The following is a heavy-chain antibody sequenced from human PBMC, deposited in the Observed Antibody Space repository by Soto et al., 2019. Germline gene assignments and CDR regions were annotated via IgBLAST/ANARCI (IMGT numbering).Heavy chain of an antibody. D-gene: IGHD2-15*01. CDR2: ISGSGGST. Sequence: DVQLLESGGGLVQPGGSLRLSCEASGFTFSSYAMSWVRQAPGKGLEWVSAISGSGGSTYYADSVKGRFTISRDNSKNTLYFQMNSLRAEDTGVYYCAKDLHRSGGSCLAFDYWGQGTLVTVSS. J-gene: IGHJ4*02. V-gene: IGHV3-23*01. CDR3: AKDLHRSGGSCLAFDY. CDR1: GFTFSSYA.